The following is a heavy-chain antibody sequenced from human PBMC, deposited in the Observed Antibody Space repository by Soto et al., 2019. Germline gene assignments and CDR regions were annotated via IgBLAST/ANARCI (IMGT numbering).Heavy chain of an antibody. J-gene: IGHJ6*02. CDR2: ISGSGGST. CDR1: GFTFSSYA. Sequence: GGSLRLSCAASGFTFSSYAMSWVRQAPGKGLEWVSAISGSGGSTYYADSVKGRFTISRDNSKNTLYLQMNSLRAEDTAVYYCAKDITMVRGVIRDYYYYGMDVWGQGTTVTVSS. V-gene: IGHV3-23*01. CDR3: AKDITMVRGVIRDYYYYGMDV. D-gene: IGHD3-10*01.